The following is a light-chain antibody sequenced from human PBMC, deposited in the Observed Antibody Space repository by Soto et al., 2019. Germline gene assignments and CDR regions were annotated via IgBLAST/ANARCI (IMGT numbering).Light chain of an antibody. J-gene: IGLJ2*01. V-gene: IGLV6-57*04. CDR3: QSYDSDFVV. CDR2: EDN. Sequence: NFMLTQPHSVSESPGKTVTISCTRSSGSIASNYVQWYHQRPGSAPTIVMYEDNQRPSGVPDRFSGSTDGSSNSASLTISGLQTEDEADYYCQSYDSDFVVFGGGTKLTVL. CDR1: SGSIASNY.